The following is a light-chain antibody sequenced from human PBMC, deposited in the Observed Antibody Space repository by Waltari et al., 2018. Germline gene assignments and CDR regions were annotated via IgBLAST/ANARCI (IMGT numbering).Light chain of an antibody. J-gene: IGKJ1*01. V-gene: IGKV3D-7*01. CDR2: ATS. CDR3: QHDYDFLWT. Sequence: EVILTQSPDTVSLSPGERATLSCRARQNVRNKDIFWYQQKLGQAPTLLIYATSDRAPGTPARFGGSGSGTDFTLTINSLQPEDFAVYYCQHDYDFLWTFGQGTKVEIK. CDR1: QNVRNKD.